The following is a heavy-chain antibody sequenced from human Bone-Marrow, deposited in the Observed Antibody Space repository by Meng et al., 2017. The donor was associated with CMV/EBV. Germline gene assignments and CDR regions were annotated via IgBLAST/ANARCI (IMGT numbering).Heavy chain of an antibody. CDR2: IYTSGST. CDR3: ARQPPGSAAFAI. D-gene: IGHD3-10*01. CDR1: GGSISSYY. J-gene: IGHJ3*02. Sequence: GSLRLSCTVSGGSISSYYWSWIRQPAGKGLEWIGRIYTSGSTNYNPSLKSRVTMSVDTSKNQFSLKLTSVTAADTAVYYCARQPPGSAAFAIWGQGQMVNVSS. V-gene: IGHV4-4*07.